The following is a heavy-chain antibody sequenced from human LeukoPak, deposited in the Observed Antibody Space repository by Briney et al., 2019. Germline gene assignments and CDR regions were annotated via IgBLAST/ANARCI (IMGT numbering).Heavy chain of an antibody. CDR1: GGPISSYY. J-gene: IGHJ4*02. Sequence: SETLSLTCTVSGGPISSYYWSWIRQPPGKGLEWIGYIYYSGSTNYNPSLKSRVTISVDTSKNQFSLKLSSVTAADTAVYYCARDNPFKYDYVNWGQGTLVTVSS. CDR2: IYYSGST. V-gene: IGHV4-59*01. CDR3: ARDNPFKYDYVN. D-gene: IGHD3-16*01.